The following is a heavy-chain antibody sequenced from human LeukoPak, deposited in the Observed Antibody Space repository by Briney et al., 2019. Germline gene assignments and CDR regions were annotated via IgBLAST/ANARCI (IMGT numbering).Heavy chain of an antibody. CDR3: AKRREGAFDY. J-gene: IGHJ4*02. CDR2: VSGSDYNT. V-gene: IGHV3-23*01. CDR1: GFTLSSYG. Sequence: QPGGSLRLSCAASGFTLSSYGMSWVRQAPGKGLEWVSAVSGSDYNTYYADSVKGRFTISRDNSKNTLYLQMNSLRAEDTAVYYCAKRREGAFDYWGQGTLVTVSS. D-gene: IGHD1-26*01.